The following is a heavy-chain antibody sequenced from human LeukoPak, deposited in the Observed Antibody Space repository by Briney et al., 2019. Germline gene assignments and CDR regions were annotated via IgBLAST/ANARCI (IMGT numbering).Heavy chain of an antibody. D-gene: IGHD1-14*01. CDR2: ISTSSSTI. J-gene: IGHJ4*02. Sequence: GGSLRLSCAASGFTFSSYWMTWVRQAPGKGLEWVSYISTSSSTIYYADSVKGRFTISRDNAKNSLYLQMNSLRAEDTAVYYCARSGQFDYWGQGTLVTVSS. CDR1: GFTFSSYW. V-gene: IGHV3-48*01. CDR3: ARSGQFDY.